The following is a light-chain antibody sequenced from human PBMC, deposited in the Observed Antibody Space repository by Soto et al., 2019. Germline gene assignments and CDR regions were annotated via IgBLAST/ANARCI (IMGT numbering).Light chain of an antibody. CDR3: QQYSSSVFT. J-gene: IGKJ3*01. Sequence: EIALTQSPGTLSLSPGERATLSCRASQSVSGSQVAWYQQRPGQAPRLLISGASRRATGIPARFSGSGSGTDFTLTISRLEPEDFAVYFCQQYSSSVFTFGPGTKVEIK. V-gene: IGKV3-20*01. CDR1: QSVSGSQ. CDR2: GAS.